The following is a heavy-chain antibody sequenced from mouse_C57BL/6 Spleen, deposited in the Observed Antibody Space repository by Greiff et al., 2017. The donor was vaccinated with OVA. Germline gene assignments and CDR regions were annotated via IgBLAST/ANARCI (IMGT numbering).Heavy chain of an antibody. CDR2: IYPGDGDT. CDR1: GYAFSSSW. V-gene: IGHV1-82*01. Sequence: VQVVESGPELVKPGASVKISCKASGYAFSSSWMNWVKQRPGKGLEWIGRIYPGDGDTNYNGKFKGKATLTADKSSSTAYMQLSSQTSEDSAVYFCAAIANDYYAMDYWGQGTSVTVSS. CDR3: AAIANDYYAMDY. J-gene: IGHJ4*01.